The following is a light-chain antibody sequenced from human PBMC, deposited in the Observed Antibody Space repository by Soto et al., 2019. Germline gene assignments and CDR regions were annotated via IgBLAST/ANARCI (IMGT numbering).Light chain of an antibody. Sequence: QSVLTQPPSASGSPGQSVTISCTGTSSDIGTYKFVSWYQQHPGKAPKLMIYEVSKRPSGVPDRFSGSKSGNTASLTVSGLLAEDEADYFCTSYAGTNNLVVFGGGTKLTVL. J-gene: IGLJ2*01. CDR1: SSDIGTYKF. V-gene: IGLV2-8*01. CDR3: TSYAGTNNLVV. CDR2: EVS.